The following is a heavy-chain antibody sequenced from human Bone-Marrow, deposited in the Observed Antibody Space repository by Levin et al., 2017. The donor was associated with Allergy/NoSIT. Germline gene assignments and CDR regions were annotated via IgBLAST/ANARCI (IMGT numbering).Heavy chain of an antibody. CDR1: GTFLSSKY. Sequence: GSLRLSCTVSGTFLSSKYWTWIRQSPGKGLEWIGYILYGGGTNYKPSFKSRVTISADTSKNEFTLNVSSMTTTDTSIYYCATGGTWFEGFYFDNWGQGTLITVSS. D-gene: IGHD3-10*01. CDR3: ATGGTWFEGFYFDN. J-gene: IGHJ4*02. CDR2: ILYGGGT. V-gene: IGHV4-59*01.